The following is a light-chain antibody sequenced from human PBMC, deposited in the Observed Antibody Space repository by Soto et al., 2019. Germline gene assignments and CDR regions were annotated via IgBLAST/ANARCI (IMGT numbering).Light chain of an antibody. CDR3: QQYGSSSWT. CDR1: QSVTSNY. Sequence: EIVLTQSPGTLSLSPGERATLSCRASQSVTSNYLAWYQQKPGQAPRLLMYGASSRATGIPERFSGSGSGTDFTLTISRLEPEDFAVYYCQQYGSSSWTFGQGTKVEIK. J-gene: IGKJ1*01. V-gene: IGKV3-20*01. CDR2: GAS.